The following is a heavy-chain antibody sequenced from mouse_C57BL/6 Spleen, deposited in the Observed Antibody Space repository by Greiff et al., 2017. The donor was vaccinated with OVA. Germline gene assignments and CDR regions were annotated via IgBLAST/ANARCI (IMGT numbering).Heavy chain of an antibody. CDR3: ARVSLYDYFDY. V-gene: IGHV5-4*03. Sequence: EVKVVESGGGLVKPGGSLKLSCAASGFTFSSYAMSWVRQTPEKRLEWVATISDGGSYTYYPDNVKGRFTISRDNAKNNLYLQMSHLKSEDTAMYYCARVSLYDYFDYWGQGTTLTVSS. J-gene: IGHJ2*01. D-gene: IGHD2-3*01. CDR1: GFTFSSYA. CDR2: ISDGGSYT.